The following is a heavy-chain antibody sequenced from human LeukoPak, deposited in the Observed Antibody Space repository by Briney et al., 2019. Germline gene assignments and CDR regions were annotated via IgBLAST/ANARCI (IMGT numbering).Heavy chain of an antibody. CDR2: ISWDGSDK. V-gene: IGHV3-30*03. Sequence: PGRSLRLSCVASGFDFNTFGMHWVRQAPDTGLEWEAVISWDGSDKYYADSVKGRFTISRDNSKNTLYLQMDSLRSEDTGVYYCVRQAQEDYWGQGTLVTVSS. CDR1: GFDFNTFG. CDR3: VRQAQEDY. J-gene: IGHJ4*02.